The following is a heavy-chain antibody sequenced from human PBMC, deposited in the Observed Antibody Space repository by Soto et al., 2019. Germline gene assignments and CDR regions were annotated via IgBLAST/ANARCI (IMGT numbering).Heavy chain of an antibody. CDR2: VDPTDSYS. J-gene: IGHJ6*02. CDR3: ARDSYYTSGNYFPYYTYAMDV. Sequence: EVQLVQSGAEVKKTGESLRISCKGSGYSFTNYWITWVRQMPGKGLEWLGRVDPTDSYSNYSPSFQGHVTISADKSISTAYLQWSSLKASDTAMYYCARDSYYTSGNYFPYYTYAMDVWGQGTTVTVSS. D-gene: IGHD3-10*01. V-gene: IGHV5-10-1*03. CDR1: GYSFTNYW.